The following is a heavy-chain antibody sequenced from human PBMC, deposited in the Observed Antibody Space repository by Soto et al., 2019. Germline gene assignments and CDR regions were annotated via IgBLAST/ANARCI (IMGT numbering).Heavy chain of an antibody. J-gene: IGHJ6*02. CDR2: IYYSGST. Sequence: QVQLQESGPGLVKPSETLSLTCTVSGGSVSSGSYYWSWIRQPPGKGLEWIGYIYYSGSTNYNPSLMSRVPISVDTSKNRFSLKLSSVTAADTAVYYCASARIAVGADYYYGMDVWGQGTTVTVSS. D-gene: IGHD1-26*01. CDR1: GGSVSSGSYY. V-gene: IGHV4-61*01. CDR3: ASARIAVGADYYYGMDV.